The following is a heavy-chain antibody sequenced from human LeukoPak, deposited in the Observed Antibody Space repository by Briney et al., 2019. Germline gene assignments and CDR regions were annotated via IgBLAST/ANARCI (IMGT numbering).Heavy chain of an antibody. CDR1: RFTFSGYT. V-gene: IGHV3-21*01. J-gene: IGHJ4*02. CDR2: IVNTRFI. Sequence: GRSLRLSCATSRFTFSGYTMNWVRQAPGKGLEWVSSIVNTRFIYYADSVKGRFTISRDNAKNSLYLQMNSLRAEDTAVYYCARDSGWNPFDYWGQGTLVTVSS. CDR3: ARDSGWNPFDY. D-gene: IGHD6-19*01.